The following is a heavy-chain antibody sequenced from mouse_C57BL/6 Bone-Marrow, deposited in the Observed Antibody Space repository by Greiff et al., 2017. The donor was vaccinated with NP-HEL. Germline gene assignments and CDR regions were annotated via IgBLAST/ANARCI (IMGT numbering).Heavy chain of an antibody. D-gene: IGHD1-1*01. Sequence: EVKVEESGGGLVQPKGSLKLSCAASGFTFNTYAMHWVRQAPGKGLEWVARIRSKSNNYATYYADSVKDRFTISRDDSQSMLYLQMNNLKTEDTAMYYCVRNYYGSSYAMDYWGQGTSVTVSS. CDR2: IRSKSNNYAT. CDR3: VRNYYGSSYAMDY. J-gene: IGHJ4*01. V-gene: IGHV10-3*01. CDR1: GFTFNTYA.